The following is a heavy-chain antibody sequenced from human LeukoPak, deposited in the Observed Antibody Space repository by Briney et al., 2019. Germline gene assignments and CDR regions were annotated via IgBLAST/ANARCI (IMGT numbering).Heavy chain of an antibody. CDR1: GGSISSYY. CDR3: ARDSGTTGEVKFDP. Sequence: SPSETLSLTCTVSGGSISSYYWSGIRQPAGTALEGIGRIYTSGTITYNPSLKSRVTMSVDTSKNQFSLKLSSVTAADTAVYYCARDSGTTGEVKFDPWGQGTLVTVSS. D-gene: IGHD3-10*01. CDR2: IYTSGTI. J-gene: IGHJ5*02. V-gene: IGHV4-4*07.